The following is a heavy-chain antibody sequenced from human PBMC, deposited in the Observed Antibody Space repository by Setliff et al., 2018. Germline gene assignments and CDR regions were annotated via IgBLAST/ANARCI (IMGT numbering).Heavy chain of an antibody. D-gene: IGHD3-16*01. V-gene: IGHV4-59*01. CDR3: ARPHGGPYAFDI. CDR2: IYDSGT. J-gene: IGHJ3*02. Sequence: PSETLSLTCIVSGGSINSYYWSWIRQPPGKGLEWIGYIYDSGTNYNPSLQSRVTMSVDTSKNQLSLKLSSVTAADTAVYYCARPHGGPYAFDIWGQGTMVTVSS. CDR1: GGSINSYY.